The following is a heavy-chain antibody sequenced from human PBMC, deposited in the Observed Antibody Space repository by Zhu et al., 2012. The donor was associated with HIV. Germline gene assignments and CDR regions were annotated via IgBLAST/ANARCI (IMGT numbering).Heavy chain of an antibody. J-gene: IGHJ4*02. CDR1: GGSISSSSYY. Sequence: QVQLQESGPGLVKPSETLSLTCTVSGGSISSSSYYWGWIRQPPGKGLEWIGSIYDSGSTYYNPSLKSRVTISVDTSKNQFSLKLSSVTAADTAVYYCARGNYGYYFDYWGQGTLVTVSS. CDR3: ARGNYGYYFDY. D-gene: IGHD1-7*01. V-gene: IGHV4-39*07. CDR2: IYDSGST.